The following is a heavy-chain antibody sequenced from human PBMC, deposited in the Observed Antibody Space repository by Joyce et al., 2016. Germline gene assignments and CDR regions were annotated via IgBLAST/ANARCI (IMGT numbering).Heavy chain of an antibody. CDR3: AREDYGDFKFDS. J-gene: IGHJ4*02. D-gene: IGHD4-17*01. V-gene: IGHV1-18*04. Sequence: QVQLVQSGAEMKKPGASVRVSCKASGYTFTTYGITWVRQAPGQGLEWVGWISTYNGAKQNPQKVQGRVTMTTDTPTATTYMELRSLGPDDTAMYYCAREDYGDFKFDSWGQGTLVTVSS. CDR2: ISTYNGAK. CDR1: GYTFTTYG.